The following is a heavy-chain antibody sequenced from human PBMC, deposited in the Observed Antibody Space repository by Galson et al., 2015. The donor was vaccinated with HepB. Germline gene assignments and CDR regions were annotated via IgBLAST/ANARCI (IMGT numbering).Heavy chain of an antibody. J-gene: IGHJ4*02. V-gene: IGHV1-69*01. CDR2: IIPIFGTA. CDR1: GGTFSSYA. D-gene: IGHD5-12*01. CDR3: ARERGGDLFSGPTYYFDY. Sequence: SCKASGGTFSSYAISWVRQAPGQGLEWMGGIIPIFGTANYAQKFQGRVTITADESTSTAYMELSSLRSEDTAVYYCARERGGDLFSGPTYYFDYWGQGTLVTVSS.